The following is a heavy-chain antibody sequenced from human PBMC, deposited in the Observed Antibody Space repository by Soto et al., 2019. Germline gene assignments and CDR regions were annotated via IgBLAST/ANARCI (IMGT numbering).Heavy chain of an antibody. CDR1: GYTFTSYD. J-gene: IGHJ4*02. Sequence: ASVKVSCTTSGYTFTSYDINWVRQAPGQGLEWMGWINPNSGGTNYAQKFQGWVTMTRDTSISTAYMELSRLRSDDTAVYYCARDSGYGGPMDTGPFDYWGQGTLVTVSS. D-gene: IGHD4-17*01. CDR3: ARDSGYGGPMDTGPFDY. V-gene: IGHV1-2*04. CDR2: INPNSGGT.